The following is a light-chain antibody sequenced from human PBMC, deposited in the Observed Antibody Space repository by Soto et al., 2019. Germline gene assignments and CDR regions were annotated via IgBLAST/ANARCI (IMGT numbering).Light chain of an antibody. Sequence: EIVLTQSPGTLSVSPGERATLSCRASQSISSNYLARYQQKPGQAPSLLIYGASSRATGIPDRFSCSGSGTDFTLTISRLEPEDSAIYYCQQYGSWTFGQGTKVEIK. CDR2: GAS. V-gene: IGKV3-20*01. CDR3: QQYGSWT. CDR1: QSISSNY. J-gene: IGKJ1*01.